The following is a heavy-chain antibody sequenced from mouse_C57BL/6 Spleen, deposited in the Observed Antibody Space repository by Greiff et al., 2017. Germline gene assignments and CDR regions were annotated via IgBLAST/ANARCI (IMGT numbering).Heavy chain of an antibody. CDR3: ANGTSYAMDY. J-gene: IGHJ4*01. CDR1: GFTFSDYG. Sequence: EVQLVESGGGLVKPGGSLKLSCAASGFTFSDYGMHWVRQAPEKGLEWVAYISSGSRTSYYADTVKGRFTISRDNAKNTLFLQMTSLRSEDTAMYYCANGTSYAMDYWGQGTSVTVSS. V-gene: IGHV5-17*01. CDR2: ISSGSRTS. D-gene: IGHD4-1*01.